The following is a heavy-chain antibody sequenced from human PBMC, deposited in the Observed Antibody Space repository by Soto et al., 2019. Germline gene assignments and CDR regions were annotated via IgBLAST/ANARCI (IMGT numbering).Heavy chain of an antibody. V-gene: IGHV4-39*01. Sequence: QLHLQESGPGLFKPSETLSLSCTVSGDSITSSNKYWGWARQPPGKGLEWIGSTYYRGSAYYSPSLKSRVTISIDSSENQLSLKLSSLTAADTAVYYCARRSYDNSGYYYVDYWGQGTLVTVSS. CDR3: ARRSYDNSGYYYVDY. CDR2: TYYRGSA. J-gene: IGHJ4*02. D-gene: IGHD3-22*01. CDR1: GDSITSSNKY.